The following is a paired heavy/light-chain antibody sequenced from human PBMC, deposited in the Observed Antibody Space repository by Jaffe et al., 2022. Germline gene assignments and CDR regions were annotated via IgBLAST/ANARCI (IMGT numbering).Light chain of an antibody. V-gene: IGLV5-37*01. CDR2: YYSDSDK. CDR1: SDINVGSYN. J-gene: IGLJ3*02. CDR3: MIWPSNAWV. Sequence: QPVLTQPPSSSASPGESARLTCTLPSDINVGSYNIYWYQQKPGSPPRYLLYYYSDSDKGQGSGVPSRFSGSKDASANTGILLISGLQSEDEADYYCMIWPSNAWVFGGGTKLTVL.
Heavy chain of an antibody. J-gene: IGHJ4*02. V-gene: IGHV4-38-2*01. CDR3: ARHLYYYDSSGYSIPHYFDY. Sequence: QVQLQESGPGLVKPSETLSLTCAVSGYSISSGYYWGWIRQPPGKGLEWIGSIYHSGSTYYNPSLKSRVTISVDTSKNQFSLKLSSVTAADTAVYYCARHLYYYDSSGYSIPHYFDYWGQGTLVTVSS. CDR1: GYSISSGYY. D-gene: IGHD3-22*01. CDR2: IYHSGST.